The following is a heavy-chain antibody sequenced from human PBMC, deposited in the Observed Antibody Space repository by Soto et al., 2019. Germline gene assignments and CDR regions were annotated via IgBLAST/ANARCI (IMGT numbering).Heavy chain of an antibody. CDR2: IYYLGRT. D-gene: IGHD2-8*02. J-gene: IGHJ4*02. CDR1: GGSISSYY. CDR3: ARDLVGLTHFDY. Sequence: SETLSLTCTVPGGSISSYYWNWVRQPLGKGLEWIGYIYYLGRTNYNPSLRSRVTMSLDTSKNQISLNLNSVTAADTAVYYCARDLVGLTHFDYWGQGVLVTVSS. V-gene: IGHV4-59*01.